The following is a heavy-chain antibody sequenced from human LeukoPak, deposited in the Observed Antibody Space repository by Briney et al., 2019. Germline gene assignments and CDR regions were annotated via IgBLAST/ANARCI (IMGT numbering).Heavy chain of an antibody. J-gene: IGHJ4*02. Sequence: GASVKVSCKASGYTFTSYGISWVRQAPGQGLEWMGRIIPILGIANYAQKFQGRVTITADKSTSTAYMELSSLRSEDTAVYYCARADILTGYLDYWGQGTLVTVSS. CDR2: IIPILGIA. V-gene: IGHV1-69*04. D-gene: IGHD3-9*01. CDR3: ARADILTGYLDY. CDR1: GYTFTSYG.